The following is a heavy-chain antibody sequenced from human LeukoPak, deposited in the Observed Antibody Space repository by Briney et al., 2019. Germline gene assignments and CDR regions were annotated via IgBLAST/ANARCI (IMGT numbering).Heavy chain of an antibody. Sequence: GGSLRLSCAASGFSFSSYEMNWVRQALGKGLEWVSYIGSTTNSIYYADSVKGRFTISRDNAKKSLHLQMNSLRAEDTAVYYCARDEYSGLYYYMDVWGKGTTVTVSS. CDR2: IGSTTNSI. D-gene: IGHD5-12*01. J-gene: IGHJ6*03. CDR1: GFSFSSYE. V-gene: IGHV3-48*03. CDR3: ARDEYSGLYYYMDV.